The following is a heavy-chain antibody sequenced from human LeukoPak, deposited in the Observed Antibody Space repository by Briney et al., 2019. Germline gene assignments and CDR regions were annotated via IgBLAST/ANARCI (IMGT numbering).Heavy chain of an antibody. J-gene: IGHJ3*02. CDR2: INHSGST. V-gene: IGHV4-34*01. D-gene: IGHD3-22*01. Sequence: PSETLSLTCAVYGGSFSGYYWSWIRQPPGKGLEWIGEINHSGSTNYNPSLKSRVTISVDTSKNQFSLKLSSVTAADTAVYYCARRATFPLRRHYYDSSGYYRDDAFDIWGQGTMVTVSS. CDR1: GGSFSGYY. CDR3: ARRATFPLRRHYYDSSGYYRDDAFDI.